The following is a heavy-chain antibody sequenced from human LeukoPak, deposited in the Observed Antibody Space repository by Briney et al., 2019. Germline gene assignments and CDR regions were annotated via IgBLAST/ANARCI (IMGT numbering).Heavy chain of an antibody. CDR3: ASGIVRGVIATNPEFDY. V-gene: IGHV1-2*02. D-gene: IGHD3-10*01. CDR2: SSPNSGGT. CDR1: GYTFTGYY. Sequence: ASVKVSCKASGYTFTGYYIHWVRQAPGQGLEWMGWSSPNSGGTNYAQKFQGRVTMTRDTSISTAYMELRSLRSDDTAVYYCASGIVRGVIATNPEFDYWGQGTLVTVSS. J-gene: IGHJ4*02.